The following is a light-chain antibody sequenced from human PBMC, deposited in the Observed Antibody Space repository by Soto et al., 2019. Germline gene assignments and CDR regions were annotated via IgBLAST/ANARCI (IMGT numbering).Light chain of an antibody. V-gene: IGLV1-40*01. CDR3: CSSAPGRTVV. CDR1: SSNIGAGYD. J-gene: IGLJ1*01. Sequence: QSVLTQPPSVSGAPGQRVTIPCTGSSSNIGAGYDVHWYQQLPGTAPKLLIYGNNNRPSGVPDRFSGSKSGTSASLAITGLQAEDEADYFCCSSAPGRTVVFGTGTKVTVL. CDR2: GNN.